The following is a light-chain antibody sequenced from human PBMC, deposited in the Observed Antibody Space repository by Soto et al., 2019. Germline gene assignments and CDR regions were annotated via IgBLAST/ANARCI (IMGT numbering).Light chain of an antibody. Sequence: EIVMTQTPATLSVSPRERATLSCRANQSISRNLAWYQQKPGQAPRLLMYGASTRATGIPARFSGSGSGTEFTLSISRLQSEDFSGYYCQQYNTWPWTFGQGTKVEFK. CDR1: QSISRN. CDR3: QQYNTWPWT. V-gene: IGKV3-15*01. CDR2: GAS. J-gene: IGKJ1*01.